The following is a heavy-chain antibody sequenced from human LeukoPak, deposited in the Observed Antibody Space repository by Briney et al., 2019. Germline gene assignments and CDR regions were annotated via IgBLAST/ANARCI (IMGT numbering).Heavy chain of an antibody. CDR3: VTPLPPHCSGTNCPLRY. CDR2: ISADNGAT. J-gene: IGHJ4*02. D-gene: IGHD2-2*01. Sequence: GASVRVSCKASDYTFDSYGITWVRQAPGQRLEWLGWISADNGATDFGQKVQGRVTLTTDTSTNTAYMELRSLRSDDTAVYYCVTPLPPHCSGTNCPLRYWGQGTLVTVSS. V-gene: IGHV1-18*01. CDR1: DYTFDSYG.